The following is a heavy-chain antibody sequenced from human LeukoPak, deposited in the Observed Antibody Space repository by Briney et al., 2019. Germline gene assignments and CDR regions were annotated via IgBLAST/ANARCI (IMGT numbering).Heavy chain of an antibody. CDR1: GGSIRTRIYY. Sequence: SETLSLTCIVSGGSIRTRIYYWVWIRQPPGTGLEWIGCDSYSGSTNYNPSLKSRVTISVDTSKNQFSLKLSSVTAADTAVYYCARGFGFGLQPIDYWGQGTLVTVSS. CDR2: DSYSGST. CDR3: ARGFGFGLQPIDY. D-gene: IGHD3/OR15-3a*01. V-gene: IGHV4-39*07. J-gene: IGHJ4*02.